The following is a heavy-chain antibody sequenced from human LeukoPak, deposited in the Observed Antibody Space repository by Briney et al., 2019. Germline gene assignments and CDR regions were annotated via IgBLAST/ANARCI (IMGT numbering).Heavy chain of an antibody. D-gene: IGHD1-1*01. CDR3: ARVYNWNPAGAFDI. J-gene: IGHJ3*02. Sequence: SQTLSLTCAISGDSVSSNIASWNWIRQSTSRGLEWLGRTYYRSKWYNDYAVSVKSRITINPDTSKNQFSLQLNSVTPEDTAVYYCARVYNWNPAGAFDIWGQGTVVTVSS. V-gene: IGHV6-1*01. CDR2: TYYRSKWYN. CDR1: GDSVSSNIAS.